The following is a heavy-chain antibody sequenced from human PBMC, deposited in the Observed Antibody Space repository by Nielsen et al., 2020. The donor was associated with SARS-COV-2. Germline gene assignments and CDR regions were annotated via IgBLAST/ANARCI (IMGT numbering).Heavy chain of an antibody. CDR3: ARAPDIVLVPTAIPI. Sequence: SETLSLTCTVSGGSISSGSYYWSWIRQPAGKGLEWIGRIYATGSTSYNPSLKSRVTISVDTSKNQFSLKLGFVTAADTAVYYCARAPDIVLVPTAIPIWGQGTMVPVSS. D-gene: IGHD2-2*01. CDR2: IYATGST. J-gene: IGHJ3*02. V-gene: IGHV4-61*02. CDR1: GGSISSGSYY.